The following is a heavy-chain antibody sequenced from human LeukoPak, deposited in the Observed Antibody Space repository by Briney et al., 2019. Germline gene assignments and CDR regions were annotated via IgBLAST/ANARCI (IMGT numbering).Heavy chain of an antibody. V-gene: IGHV1-2*02. Sequence: ASVKVSCKASGYTFTSYYMHWVRQAPGQGLEWMGWINPNSGGTNSAQKFQGRVTMTRDTSISTAYMELSRLRSDDTAVYYCAREAFTTVTSATDAFDTWGQGTMVTVS. D-gene: IGHD4-17*01. J-gene: IGHJ3*02. CDR1: GYTFTSYY. CDR2: INPNSGGT. CDR3: AREAFTTVTSATDAFDT.